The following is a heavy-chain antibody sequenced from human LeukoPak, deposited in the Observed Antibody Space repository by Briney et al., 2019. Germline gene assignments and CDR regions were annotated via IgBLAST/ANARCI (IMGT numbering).Heavy chain of an antibody. CDR2: IYTSGST. V-gene: IGHV4-4*07. D-gene: IGHD2-2*01. J-gene: IGHJ4*02. CDR1: GASITSYY. CDR3: ARLSADSSSSRGFDY. Sequence: SETLSLTCAVSGASITSYYWTWIRQPAGKGLEWLGRIYTSGSTNYSPSLKSRVTMSVDASRNQFSLKLSSVTAADTAVYYCARLSADSSSSRGFDYWGQGTLVTVSS.